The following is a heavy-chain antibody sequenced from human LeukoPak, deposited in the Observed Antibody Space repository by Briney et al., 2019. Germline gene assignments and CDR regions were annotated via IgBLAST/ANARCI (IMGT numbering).Heavy chain of an antibody. CDR3: AKDWDWELLIFDY. Sequence: GGSLRLSCAASGFTFSSYGMSWVRQAPGKGLEWVSTISGSGDSTYYADSVKGRFTISRDNSKNTLYLQMNSLRAEDTAIYYCAKDWDWELLIFDYWGQGTLVTVSS. J-gene: IGHJ4*02. CDR2: ISGSGDST. CDR1: GFTFSSYG. D-gene: IGHD1-26*01. V-gene: IGHV3-23*01.